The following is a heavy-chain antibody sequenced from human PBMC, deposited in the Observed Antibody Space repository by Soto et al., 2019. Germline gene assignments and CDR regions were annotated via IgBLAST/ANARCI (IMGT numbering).Heavy chain of an antibody. CDR1: GLSFPDYH. D-gene: IGHD3-10*01. CDR3: ARGTWVRSAFDF. Sequence: SGIISITCAVYGLSFPDYHWSWIRQPPGKGLEWIGEINHSGNTNYNPSLKSRVTISVDTSKNQFSLKLSSVTAADTAVYYCARGTWVRSAFDFGGQGTMVS. CDR2: INHSGNT. V-gene: IGHV4-34*01. J-gene: IGHJ3*01.